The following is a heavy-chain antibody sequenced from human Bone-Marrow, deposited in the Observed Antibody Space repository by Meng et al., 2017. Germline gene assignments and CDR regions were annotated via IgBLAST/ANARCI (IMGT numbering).Heavy chain of an antibody. D-gene: IGHD6-13*01. CDR2: IIPIFGTP. J-gene: IGHJ4*02. CDR1: GGTFSTSV. V-gene: IGHV1-69*06. CDR3: ARDEDISAAGKLFGDY. Sequence: SVKVSCKASGGTFSTSVISWVRQAPGQGLEWMGGIIPIFGTPNYAQRFQGRVTMTGDTSISTAYMELSGLRSDDTAMYYCARDEDISAAGKLFGDYWGQGTLVTVSS.